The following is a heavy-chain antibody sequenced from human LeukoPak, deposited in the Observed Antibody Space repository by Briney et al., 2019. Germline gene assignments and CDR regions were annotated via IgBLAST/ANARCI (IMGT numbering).Heavy chain of an antibody. CDR2: IHASGNP. V-gene: IGHV4-61*02. CDR1: GGSMSSVSNF. J-gene: IGHJ4*02. CDR3: ASGLRYFDLYY. D-gene: IGHD3-9*01. Sequence: PSETLSLTCAVSGGSMSSVSNFWSWIRQPAGKGLEWIGRIHASGNPNYNPSLKSRVTISVDTSKNQFSLQLNSVTAADTAVYYCASGLRYFDLYYWGQGTLVTVSS.